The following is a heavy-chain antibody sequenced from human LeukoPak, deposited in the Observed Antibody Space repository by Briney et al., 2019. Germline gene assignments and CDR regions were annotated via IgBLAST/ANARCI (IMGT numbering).Heavy chain of an antibody. J-gene: IGHJ4*02. V-gene: IGHV4-34*01. CDR1: GGSFSGFY. Sequence: SETLSLTCAVHGGSFSGFYWTWMRQPPGKGPEWIGEVNHSRGTNYNPSLRSRVTISEDTSKNQFSLNLTSVTAADTAVYYCARGLGEGYPDSWGQGTLVTVSS. CDR2: VNHSRGT. D-gene: IGHD5-24*01. CDR3: ARGLGEGYPDS.